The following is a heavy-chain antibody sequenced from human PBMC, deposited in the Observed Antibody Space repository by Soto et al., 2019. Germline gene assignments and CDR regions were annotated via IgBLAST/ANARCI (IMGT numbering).Heavy chain of an antibody. CDR1: VGSINNTNYY. V-gene: IGHV4-39*02. D-gene: IGHD2-15*01. CDR3: ATVLIGATRHPDSDS. J-gene: IGHJ4*02. CDR2: IYYDGST. Sequence: SETLSLTCTSSVGSINNTNYYWAWIRQPTGKGLSWIASIYYDGSTSYNSSLKSRVTISRDTSKNHFALRLTSMTAADTAVYYCATVLIGATRHPDSDSWGQGTLVTVSS.